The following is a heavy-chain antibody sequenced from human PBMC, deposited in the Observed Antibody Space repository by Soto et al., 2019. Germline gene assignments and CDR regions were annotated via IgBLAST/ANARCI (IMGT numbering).Heavy chain of an antibody. CDR1: GGTFSSYA. V-gene: IGHV1-69*13. Sequence: GASVKVSCKASGGTFSSYAISWVRQAPGQGLEWMGGIIPIFGTANYAQKFQGRVTITADESTGTAYMELSSLRSEDTAVYYCSWFGENEWFDPWGQGTLVTVSS. CDR2: IIPIFGTA. CDR3: SWFGENEWFDP. D-gene: IGHD3-10*01. J-gene: IGHJ5*02.